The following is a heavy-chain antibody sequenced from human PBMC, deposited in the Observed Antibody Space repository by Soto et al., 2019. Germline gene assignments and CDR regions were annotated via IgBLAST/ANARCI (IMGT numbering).Heavy chain of an antibody. V-gene: IGHV3-23*01. J-gene: IGHJ5*02. D-gene: IGHD6-19*01. CDR2: ISGSGRST. CDR3: AKGRDEYSSAWFVD. CDR1: GFTFNNYA. Sequence: GGSLRLSCAASGFTFNNYAMTWVRQAPGKGLEWVSGISGSGRSTYYADSVKGLFTISRDNSKNTLYLQMNSLRDEDTALYYCAKGRDEYSSAWFVDWGQGTLVTVSS.